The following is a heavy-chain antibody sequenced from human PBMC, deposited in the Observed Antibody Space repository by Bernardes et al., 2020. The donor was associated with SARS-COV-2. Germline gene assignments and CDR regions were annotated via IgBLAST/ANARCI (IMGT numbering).Heavy chain of an antibody. V-gene: IGHV4-34*01. CDR3: AGHYGDYFDY. Sequence: SATLSITCAVYGGSFRGSYWSWIRQPPGPGLAWIGELNHSGRTHYNPSLKSRVTISVDTSKNQFSLKLSSVTAADTAVYYCAGHYGDYFDYWGQGTLVTVSS. J-gene: IGHJ4*02. CDR1: GGSFRGSY. CDR2: LNHSGRT. D-gene: IGHD4-17*01.